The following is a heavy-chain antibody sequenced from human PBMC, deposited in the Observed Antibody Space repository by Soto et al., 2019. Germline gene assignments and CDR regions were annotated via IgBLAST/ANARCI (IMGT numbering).Heavy chain of an antibody. CDR2: INESGDDT. J-gene: IGHJ4*02. D-gene: IGHD6-13*01. CDR1: GFTFSCCA. Sequence: GGSLRLSCAASGFTFSCCAMSWVRQAPGKGLEWVSGINESGDDTYYADSVKGRFTISRDNSKNTLYLQMNSVRAEDTAVYYCAYSSTPFDYWGQGTLVTVSS. V-gene: IGHV3-23*01. CDR3: AYSSTPFDY.